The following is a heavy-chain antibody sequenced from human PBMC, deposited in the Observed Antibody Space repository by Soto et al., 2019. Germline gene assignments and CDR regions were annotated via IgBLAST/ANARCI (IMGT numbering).Heavy chain of an antibody. CDR1: EFTFGSFG. J-gene: IGHJ5*02. CDR3: ARDPREYYGSGSYSGP. D-gene: IGHD3-10*01. Sequence: GRSMRLSSAASEFTFGSFGVSWVRQAQGKGLEWVSSISSSSSYIYYSDSVKGRFTISRDNAKNSLYLQMHRLRAEDTAVYYCARDPREYYGSGSYSGPWGQGTLVTVSS. V-gene: IGHV3-21*01. CDR2: ISSSSSYI.